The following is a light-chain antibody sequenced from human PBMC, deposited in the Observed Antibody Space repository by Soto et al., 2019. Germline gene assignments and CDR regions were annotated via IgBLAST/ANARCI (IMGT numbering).Light chain of an antibody. CDR1: SSDVGGYNY. CDR3: SSYAGTHVV. CDR2: DVS. V-gene: IGLV2-8*01. Sequence: QSVLTQPPSASGSPGQSVAISCTGTSSDVGGYNYVSWYQQHPGKAPKLMIYDVSERPSGVPDRFSGSKSGNTASLTVSGLQAEDEADYFCSSYAGTHVVFGTGTEVTVL. J-gene: IGLJ1*01.